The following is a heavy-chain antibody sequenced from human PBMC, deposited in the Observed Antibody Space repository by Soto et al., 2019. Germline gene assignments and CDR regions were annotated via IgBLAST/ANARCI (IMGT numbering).Heavy chain of an antibody. CDR1: GYTLIIYA. CDR3: AREHDFWSAPSFDY. D-gene: IGHD3-3*01. Sequence: GVPVKVSCTTSGYTLIIYAVQWVRQAPGQRLEWMGWINAGNGNTKYSQKFQGRVTITSDTSASTAYMELSSLRSEDTAVYYCAREHDFWSAPSFDYWGPGTRVTVSA. CDR2: INAGNGNT. V-gene: IGHV1-3*01. J-gene: IGHJ4*02.